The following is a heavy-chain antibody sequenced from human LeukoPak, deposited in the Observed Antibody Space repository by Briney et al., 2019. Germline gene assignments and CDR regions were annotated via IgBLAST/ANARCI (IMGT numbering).Heavy chain of an antibody. CDR3: ARTIFGVFDY. V-gene: IGHV4-61*02. Sequence: SQTLSLTCTVSGGSISSGSYYWSCIRPPAGKGLEWIGRIYTSGSTNYNPSLKSRVTISVDSSMNQFSLKLSSVTAADTAVYYCARTIFGVFDYWGQGTLVTVSS. CDR1: GGSISSGSYY. D-gene: IGHD3-3*01. CDR2: IYTSGST. J-gene: IGHJ4*02.